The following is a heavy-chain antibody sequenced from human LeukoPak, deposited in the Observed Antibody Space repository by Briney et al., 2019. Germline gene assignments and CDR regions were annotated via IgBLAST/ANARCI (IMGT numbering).Heavy chain of an antibody. D-gene: IGHD3-22*01. CDR3: ARGLGSSSGYSLDY. CDR1: GGSFSGYY. J-gene: IGHJ4*02. Sequence: PSETLSLTCAVYGGSFSGYYWDWIRQPPGKGLEWIGEINHSGSTNYNPSLKSRVTISVDTSKNQFSLKLSSVTAADTAVYYCARGLGSSSGYSLDYWGQGTLVTVSS. V-gene: IGHV4-34*01. CDR2: INHSGST.